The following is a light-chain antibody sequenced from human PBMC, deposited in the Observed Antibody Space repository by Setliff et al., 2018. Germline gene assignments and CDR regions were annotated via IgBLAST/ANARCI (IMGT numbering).Light chain of an antibody. CDR3: CSYAGSSPYV. J-gene: IGLJ1*01. CDR2: EGS. CDR1: SSDVGSYNL. V-gene: IGLV2-23*01. Sequence: QSVLAQPASVSGSPGQSITISCTGTSSDVGSYNLVSWYQQHPGKAPKLMIYEGSKRPSGFSNRFSGSKSGNTASLTISGLQAEDEADYYCCSYAGSSPYVFGTGTKVTVL.